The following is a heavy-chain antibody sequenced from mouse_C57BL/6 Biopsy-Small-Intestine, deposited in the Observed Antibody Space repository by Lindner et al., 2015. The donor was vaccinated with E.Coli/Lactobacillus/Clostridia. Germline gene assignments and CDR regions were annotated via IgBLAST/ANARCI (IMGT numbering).Heavy chain of an antibody. CDR1: GYSFTNYY. V-gene: IGHV1-77*01. CDR3: VRAATVVTAPFDH. Sequence: SVKVSCKASGYSFTNYYIHWVRQAPGQGLEWMGIIDPSGGSTSYAPQFQGRVTMTRDTSTSTVYMELSSLRSEDTAVYHCVRAATVVTAPFDHWGQGTLVTVSS. CDR2: IDPSGGST. J-gene: IGHJ4*01. D-gene: IGHD1-1*01.